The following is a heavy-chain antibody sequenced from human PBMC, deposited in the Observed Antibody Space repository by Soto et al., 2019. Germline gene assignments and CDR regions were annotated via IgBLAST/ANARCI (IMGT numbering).Heavy chain of an antibody. CDR2: QTGST. D-gene: IGHD6-19*01. CDR3: GVYKAGSGGNGD. V-gene: IGHV4-61*03. J-gene: IGHJ1*01. CDR1: GVSVTSGSHH. Sequence: QVQVQESGPGLVKPSETLSLTCAVSGVSVTSGSHHFLWIRQPPGKGLEWIGQTGSTNYNPSLKSRISISLDTAQNHFPLRLSSVTSADTAVYYCGVYKAGSGGNGDCGQGTLVTISS.